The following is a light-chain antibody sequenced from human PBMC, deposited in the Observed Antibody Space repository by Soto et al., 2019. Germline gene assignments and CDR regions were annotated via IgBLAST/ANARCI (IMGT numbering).Light chain of an antibody. Sequence: QSALTQPPSASGSPGQSVTISCTGTSSDVGGYDYVSWYQQHPGKAPKLMIYEVSKRPSGVPDRFSGSKSGNPASLTVSGLKAEDEADYYCSSYAGSNILVFGGGTKLTVL. J-gene: IGLJ2*01. CDR3: SSYAGSNILV. CDR1: SSDVGGYDY. V-gene: IGLV2-8*01. CDR2: EVS.